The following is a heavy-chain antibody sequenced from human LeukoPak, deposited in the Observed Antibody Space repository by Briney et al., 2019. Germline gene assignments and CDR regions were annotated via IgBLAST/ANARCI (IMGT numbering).Heavy chain of an antibody. V-gene: IGHV3-30*18. D-gene: IGHD5-24*01. CDR2: ISYDGSNK. Sequence: GGSLRLSCAASGFTFSSYGMHWVRQAPGKGLEWVAVISYDGSNKYYADSVKGRFTISRDNSKNTLYLQMNSLRAEDTAVYYCAKKRARGDGYNYPFDYWGQGTLVTVSS. CDR3: AKKRARGDGYNYPFDY. J-gene: IGHJ4*02. CDR1: GFTFSSYG.